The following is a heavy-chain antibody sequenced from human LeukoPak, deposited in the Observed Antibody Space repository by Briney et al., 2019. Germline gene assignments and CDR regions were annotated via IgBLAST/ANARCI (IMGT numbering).Heavy chain of an antibody. D-gene: IGHD1-26*01. J-gene: IGHJ4*02. CDR3: ARDFGHWELNGGYYFDY. CDR1: GFTFSSYE. V-gene: IGHV3-48*03. CDR2: ISSSGSTI. Sequence: GGSLRLSCAASGFTFSSYEMNWVRQAPGKGVEWVSYISSSGSTIYYADSVKGRFTISRDNAKNSLYLQINSLRAEDTAVYYCARDFGHWELNGGYYFDYWGQGTLVTVSS.